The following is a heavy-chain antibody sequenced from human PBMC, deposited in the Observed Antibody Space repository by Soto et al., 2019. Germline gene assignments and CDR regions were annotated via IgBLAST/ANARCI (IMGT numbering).Heavy chain of an antibody. CDR1: GGTFSSYA. Sequence: QVQLVQSGAEVKKPGSSVKVSCKASGGTFSSYAISWVRQAPGQGLEWMGGIIPIFGTGNYAQKFQGRVTIAADESTSTAYRELSSLRSEDTAVYYCAXXXXXXXXXXXXXXXXXXXXXXXGQGTTVTVSS. CDR2: IIPIFGTG. CDR3: AXXXXXXXXXXXXXXXXXXXXXX. J-gene: IGHJ6*02. V-gene: IGHV1-69*12.